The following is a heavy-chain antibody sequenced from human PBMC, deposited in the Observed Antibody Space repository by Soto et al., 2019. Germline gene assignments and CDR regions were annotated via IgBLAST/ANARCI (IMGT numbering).Heavy chain of an antibody. CDR2: IYYTGST. D-gene: IGHD3-10*01. Sequence: QLLLQESGPGLLKPSETLSLTCTVSGVSITSGTYYWGWIRQPPGKGLEWIGTIYYTGSTYYDPWLTCLATGHVDTSKNQSSLRSSSVSAADTAVYYCALSSGKLLWFGETFSGRGCDPWGQGTLVTVSS. CDR1: GVSITSGTYY. CDR3: ALSSGKLLWFGETFSGRGCDP. J-gene: IGHJ5*02. V-gene: IGHV4-39*01.